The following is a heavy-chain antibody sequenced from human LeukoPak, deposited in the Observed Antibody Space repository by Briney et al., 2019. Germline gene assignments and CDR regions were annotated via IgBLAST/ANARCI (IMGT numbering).Heavy chain of an antibody. CDR3: ASNQWPNWYFDL. V-gene: IGHV4-31*09. CDR1: GGSISSGGYY. CDR2: IYYSGST. D-gene: IGHD6-19*01. J-gene: IGHJ2*01. Sequence: PSQTLSLTCTVSGGSISSGGYYWSWIRQHPGKGLEWIGSIYYSGSTFYNPSLKSRVTISVDKSRNQFSLKLSSVTAADTAVYYCASNQWPNWYFDLWGRGTLVTVSS.